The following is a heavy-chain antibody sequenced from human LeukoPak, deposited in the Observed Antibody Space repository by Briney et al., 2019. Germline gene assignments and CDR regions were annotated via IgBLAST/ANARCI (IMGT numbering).Heavy chain of an antibody. J-gene: IGHJ4*02. CDR3: AGQYTGYDAFDY. V-gene: IGHV4-39*07. CDR2: IYYSGST. Sequence: SETLSLTCTVSGGSISSSSYYWGWIRQPPGKGLEWIGSIYYSGSTYYNPSLKSRVTISVDTSKNQFSLKLSSVTAADTAVYYCAGQYTGYDAFDYWGQGTLVTVSS. CDR1: GGSISSSSYY. D-gene: IGHD5-12*01.